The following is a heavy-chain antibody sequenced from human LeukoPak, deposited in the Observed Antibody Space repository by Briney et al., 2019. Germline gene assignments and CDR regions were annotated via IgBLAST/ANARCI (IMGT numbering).Heavy chain of an antibody. V-gene: IGHV3-48*04. Sequence: PGGSLTLSCAASGLTFSTYSMNWVRQAPGKALEWVSYISCSSSTKYYADLEKRLFIIVRDHDKNSLYLQMNSLGAEDTAVYYCAREFSRPDCSGGSCYEMVDSWGQGTLVTVSS. CDR3: AREFSRPDCSGGSCYEMVDS. CDR1: GLTFSTYS. CDR2: ISCSSSTK. J-gene: IGHJ4*02. D-gene: IGHD2-15*01.